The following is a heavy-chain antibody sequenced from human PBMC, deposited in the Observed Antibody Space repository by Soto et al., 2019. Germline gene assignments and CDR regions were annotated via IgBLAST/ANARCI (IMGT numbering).Heavy chain of an antibody. J-gene: IGHJ4*02. CDR2: INHSGST. CDR3: ARGVGYAGVDY. V-gene: IGHV4-34*01. Sequence: QVQLQQWGAGLLKPSETLSLTCAVYGGSFSAYYWSWIRQPPGKGLEWIGEINHSGSTNYNPSLKSRVTISVYRSKNQFSLKLSSVTAADTAAYYCARGVGYAGVDYWGQGTLVTVSS. CDR1: GGSFSAYY. D-gene: IGHD5-12*01.